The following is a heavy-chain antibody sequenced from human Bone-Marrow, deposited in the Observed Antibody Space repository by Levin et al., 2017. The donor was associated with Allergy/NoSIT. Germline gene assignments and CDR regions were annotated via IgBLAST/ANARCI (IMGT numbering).Heavy chain of an antibody. D-gene: IGHD3-3*01. J-gene: IGHJ3*02. CDR2: VSYSGIT. V-gene: IGHV4-31*03. CDR3: ARGITVFGVVLAVNDAFDI. CDR1: GGSISSGVYF. Sequence: SETLSLTCTVPGGSISSGVYFWSWIRQLPGKGLEWIGYVSYSGITFYNQSLKSRVTISGDTSTNLFSLNLVSVTAADTAVYYCARGITVFGVVLAVNDAFDIWGQGTMVTVSS.